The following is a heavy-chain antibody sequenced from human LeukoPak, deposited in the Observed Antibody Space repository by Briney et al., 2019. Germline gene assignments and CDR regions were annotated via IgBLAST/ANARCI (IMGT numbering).Heavy chain of an antibody. V-gene: IGHV1-8*01. Sequence: ASVKVSCKASGYTFTSYDINWVRQATGQGLEWMGWMNPNSGNTGYAQKFQGRVTMTRNTSISTAYMELSSLRSEDTAVYYCATISSGVYAIGFDYWGQGTLVTVSS. CDR2: MNPNSGNT. J-gene: IGHJ4*02. CDR1: GYTFTSYD. D-gene: IGHD2-8*01. CDR3: ATISSGVYAIGFDY.